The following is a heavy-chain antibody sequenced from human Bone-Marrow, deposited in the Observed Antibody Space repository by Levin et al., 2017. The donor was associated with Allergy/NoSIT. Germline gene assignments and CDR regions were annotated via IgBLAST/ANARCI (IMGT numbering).Heavy chain of an antibody. CDR1: GYTFTTYS. CDR2: INTKTGNP. CDR3: EKSGHCSTKCQAFDL. D-gene: IGHD2-2*01. V-gene: IGHV7-4-1*02. J-gene: IGHJ3*01. Sequence: ASVKVSCKASGYTFTTYSLNWVRQAPGQGLEWMGWINTKTGNPTYAQAFTGRFVLSVDTSVSTAYLWISSLKAEDTAVYYCEKSGHCSTKCQAFDLWGQGTMVTVSS.